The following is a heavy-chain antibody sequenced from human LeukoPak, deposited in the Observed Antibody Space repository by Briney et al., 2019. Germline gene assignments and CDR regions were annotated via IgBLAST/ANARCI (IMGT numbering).Heavy chain of an antibody. CDR2: INTDGSTT. D-gene: IGHD2/OR15-2a*01. V-gene: IGHV3-74*01. Sequence: GGSLRLSCVASGFTFSSRWMHWVRQAPGKGLVWVSIINTDGSTTRYADFVEGRFTISRDNARNTLYLEMNSLRVEDTAVYFCARDISRTMDVWGQGTTVTV. CDR1: GFTFSSRW. J-gene: IGHJ6*02. CDR3: ARDISRTMDV.